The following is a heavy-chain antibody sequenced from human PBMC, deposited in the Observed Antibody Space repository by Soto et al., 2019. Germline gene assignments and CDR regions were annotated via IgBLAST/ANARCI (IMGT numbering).Heavy chain of an antibody. CDR2: INHSGST. CDR1: GGSFRGYY. D-gene: IGHD2-15*01. Sequence: QVQLQQWGAGLLKPSETLSLTCAVYGGSFRGYYWSWIRQPPGKGLEWIGEINHSGSTNYNPSLKSRLTISVDTSKNQFSLKLSSVTAADTAVYYCARTVSRVAAHDAFDIWGQGTMVTVSS. CDR3: ARTVSRVAAHDAFDI. J-gene: IGHJ3*02. V-gene: IGHV4-34*01.